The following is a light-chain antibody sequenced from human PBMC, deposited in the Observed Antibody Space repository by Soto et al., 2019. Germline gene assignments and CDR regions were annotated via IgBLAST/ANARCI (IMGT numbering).Light chain of an antibody. CDR1: NSNIGNNY. V-gene: IGLV1-51*01. CDR3: AAWDNNLSAVV. CDR2: DTY. Sequence: QSVLTQPPSVSAAPGQKVTISCSGSNSNIGNNYVSWYQQLPGAAPKLLIYDTYKRPSGIPDRFSGSKSGASATLDIAGIQTGDEADYYCAAWDNNLSAVVFGGGTKLTFL. J-gene: IGLJ2*01.